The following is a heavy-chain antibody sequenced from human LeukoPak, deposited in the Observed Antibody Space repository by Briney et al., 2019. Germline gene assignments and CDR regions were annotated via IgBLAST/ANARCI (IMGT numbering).Heavy chain of an antibody. CDR1: GGSISSSSYY. CDR3: ASGGYCSSTSCPPPAGWFDP. J-gene: IGHJ5*02. CDR2: IYYSGST. D-gene: IGHD2-2*01. V-gene: IGHV4-39*01. Sequence: SETLSLTCTVSGGSISSSSYYWGWIRQPPGQGLAWIGSIYYSGSTYYNPSLKSRVTISVDTSKNQFSLKLSSVTAADTAVYYCASGGYCSSTSCPPPAGWFDPWGQGTLVTVSS.